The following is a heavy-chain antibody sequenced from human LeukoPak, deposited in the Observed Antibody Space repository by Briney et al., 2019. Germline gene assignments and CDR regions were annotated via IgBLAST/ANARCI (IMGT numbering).Heavy chain of an antibody. J-gene: IGHJ4*02. CDR3: ARDNVADFWSIYQPHYFDY. CDR2: IRSKTYGGTT. Sequence: PGRSLRLSCTASGFTFGEYGMSWFRQAPGKGLEWVSSIRSKTYGGTTEYAASVKGRFTISRDDSKTIAYLQMNSLKTEDTAVYYCARDNVADFWSIYQPHYFDYWGQGTLVSVSS. D-gene: IGHD3-3*01. CDR1: GFTFGEYG. V-gene: IGHV3-49*03.